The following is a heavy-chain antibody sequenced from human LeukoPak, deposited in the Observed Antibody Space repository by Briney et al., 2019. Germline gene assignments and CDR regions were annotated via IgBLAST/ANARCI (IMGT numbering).Heavy chain of an antibody. Sequence: GGSLRLSCAASGFTFSSYGMHWVRQAPGKGLEWVAVIWYDGSNKYYADSVKGRFTISRDNSKNTLYLQMNSLRAEDTAVYYCAKGGYSYGSFAYYFDYWGQGTLVTVSS. V-gene: IGHV3-33*06. D-gene: IGHD5-18*01. CDR3: AKGGYSYGSFAYYFDY. CDR2: IWYDGSNK. CDR1: GFTFSSYG. J-gene: IGHJ4*02.